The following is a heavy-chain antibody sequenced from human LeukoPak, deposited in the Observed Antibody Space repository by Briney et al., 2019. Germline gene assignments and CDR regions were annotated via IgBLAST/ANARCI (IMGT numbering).Heavy chain of an antibody. CDR2: FDPEDGET. J-gene: IGHJ4*02. D-gene: IGHD3-3*01. CDR1: GYTLTSLS. V-gene: IGHV1-24*01. Sequence: GASVKVSCKVSGYTLTSLSMHWVRQAPGKGLEWMGGFDPEDGETIYAQKFQGRVTMTEDTSTDTAYMELSSLRSEDTAVYYCATGTTIFGVVIMRGPFDYWGQGTLVTVSS. CDR3: ATGTTIFGVVIMRGPFDY.